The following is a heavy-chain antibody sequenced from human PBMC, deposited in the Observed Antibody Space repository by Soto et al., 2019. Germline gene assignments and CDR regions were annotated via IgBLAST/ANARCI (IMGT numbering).Heavy chain of an antibody. V-gene: IGHV2-5*02. D-gene: IGHD3-3*01. CDR2: IYWDDDK. CDR1: GFSLTTRGVG. J-gene: IGHJ6*02. CDR3: AHRRAIFGVVYGLDV. Sequence: QITLKESGPTLVKPTQTLTLTCTFSGFSLTTRGVGVGWIRQPPGKALEWLALIYWDDDKRYSPSLKSRLTITKDTSKNQVVLTMTNMDPVDTGTYYCAHRRAIFGVVYGLDVWGQGTTVTVSS.